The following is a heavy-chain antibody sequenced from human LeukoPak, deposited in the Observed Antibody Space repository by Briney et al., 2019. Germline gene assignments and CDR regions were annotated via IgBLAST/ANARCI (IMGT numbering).Heavy chain of an antibody. CDR1: GFTFSSYS. CDR3: ARKSSAVAGPFDY. CDR2: ISSSSSYI. J-gene: IGHJ4*02. Sequence: TGGSLRLSCAASGFTFSSYSMNWVRQAPGKGLEWVSAISSSSSYIYYADSLKGRVTISRDKAKNSLYLQMNSLRAEDTAVYYCARKSSAVAGPFDYWGQGTLVTVSS. V-gene: IGHV3-21*01. D-gene: IGHD6-19*01.